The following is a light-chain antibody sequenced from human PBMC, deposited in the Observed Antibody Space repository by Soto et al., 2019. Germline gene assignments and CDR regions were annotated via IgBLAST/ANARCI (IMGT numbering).Light chain of an antibody. Sequence: DIQMTQSPSSLSASVGDRVTITCQAIQDISNYLNWYQQKPGKSPKLLIYESSSVETGVAARFSGSGCRTDSTSTISSLQHEYIVKYYCQQYNKPPPTFGGGTKVEIK. CDR2: ESS. J-gene: IGKJ4*01. CDR3: QQYNKPPPT. CDR1: QDISNY. V-gene: IGKV1-33*01.